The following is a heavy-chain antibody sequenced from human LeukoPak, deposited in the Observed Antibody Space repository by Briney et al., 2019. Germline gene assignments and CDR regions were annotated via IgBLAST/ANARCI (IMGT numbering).Heavy chain of an antibody. J-gene: IGHJ4*02. CDR1: GGSVSSGSYY. CDR2: IYYSGST. V-gene: IGHV4-61*01. CDR3: AREFFGYCSGGSCYFLDY. D-gene: IGHD2-15*01. Sequence: SETLSLTCTVSGGSVSSGSYYWSWIRQPPGKGLEWIGYIYYSGSTNYNPSLKSRVTISVDTSKNQFSLKLSSVTAADTAVYYCAREFFGYCSGGSCYFLDYWGQGTLVTVSS.